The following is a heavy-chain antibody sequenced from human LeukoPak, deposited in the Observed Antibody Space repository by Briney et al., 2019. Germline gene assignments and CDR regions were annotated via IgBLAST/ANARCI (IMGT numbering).Heavy chain of an antibody. CDR1: GFTFSSYG. V-gene: IGHV3-30*02. Sequence: PGGSLRLSCAASGFTFSSYGMHWVRQAPGKGLEWVAFIRYGGSNKYYADSVKGRFTISRDNSKNTLYLQMNSLRAEDTAVYYCAKNHLRYCSSTSCYPFDYWGQGTLVTVSS. CDR3: AKNHLRYCSSTSCYPFDY. J-gene: IGHJ4*02. D-gene: IGHD2-2*01. CDR2: IRYGGSNK.